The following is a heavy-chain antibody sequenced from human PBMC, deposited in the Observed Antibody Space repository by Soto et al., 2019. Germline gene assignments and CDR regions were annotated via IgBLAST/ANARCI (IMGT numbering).Heavy chain of an antibody. V-gene: IGHV5-51*01. CDR1: GYSFTSYW. J-gene: IGHJ6*02. CDR3: ARLQYSSGYYYYGMDV. Sequence: GESLKSSCKGSGYSFTSYWIGWVRQMPGRGLEWMGIIYPGDSDTRYSPSFQGQVTISADKSISTAYLQWSSLKASDTAMYYCARLQYSSGYYYYGMDVWGQGTTVTVSS. CDR2: IYPGDSDT. D-gene: IGHD6-19*01.